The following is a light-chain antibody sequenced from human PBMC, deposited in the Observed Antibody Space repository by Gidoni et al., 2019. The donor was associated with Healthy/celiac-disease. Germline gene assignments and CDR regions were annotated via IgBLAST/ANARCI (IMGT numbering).Light chain of an antibody. CDR1: QSISSW. CDR2: KAS. J-gene: IGKJ2*01. CDR3: QQYNSYPYT. Sequence: EIQMTPSPSTLSASVGDRVTITCRASQSISSWLAWYQQKPGEAPQLLIYKASSLESGVPSRFSGSGSGTEFTLTISSLQPDDFATYYCQQYNSYPYTFXQXTKLEIK. V-gene: IGKV1-5*03.